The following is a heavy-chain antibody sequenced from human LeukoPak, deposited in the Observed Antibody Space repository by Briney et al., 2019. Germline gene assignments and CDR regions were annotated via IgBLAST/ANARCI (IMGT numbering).Heavy chain of an antibody. D-gene: IGHD3-10*01. J-gene: IGHJ4*02. CDR1: GFTFSSYW. Sequence: GGSLRLSCAASGFTFSSYWMSWVRQAPGKGLEWVANIKQDGSEKYYVDSVKGRFTISRDNAKNSLYLQMNSLRAEDTAVYYLPSAPMVRGVITIENSLDYWGKGTRSPSPQ. CDR2: IKQDGSEK. V-gene: IGHV3-7*01. CDR3: PSAPMVRGVITIENSLDY.